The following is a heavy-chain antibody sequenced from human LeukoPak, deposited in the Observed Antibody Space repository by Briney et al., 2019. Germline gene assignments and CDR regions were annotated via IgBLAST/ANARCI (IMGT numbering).Heavy chain of an antibody. CDR2: IYYSGST. Sequence: SETPSLTCTVSGGSISSYYWSWIRQPPGKGLEWIGYIYYSGSTNYNPSLKSRVTISVDTSKNQLSLKLSSVTAADTAVYYCARGGIAAAGTFDYWGQGTLVTVSS. CDR3: ARGGIAAAGTFDY. J-gene: IGHJ4*02. D-gene: IGHD6-13*01. V-gene: IGHV4-59*01. CDR1: GGSISSYY.